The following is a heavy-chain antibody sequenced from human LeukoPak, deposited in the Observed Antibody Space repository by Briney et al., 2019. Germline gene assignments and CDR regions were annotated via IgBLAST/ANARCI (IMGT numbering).Heavy chain of an antibody. Sequence: PGGSLGLSCAASGFTFSSYAMSWVRQAPGKGLEWVSAISGSGGSTYYADSVKGRFTISRDNSKNTLYLQMNRLRAEDTAVYYCARVSGSYSLYYYMDVWGKGTTVTVSS. D-gene: IGHD1-26*01. CDR1: GFTFSSYA. V-gene: IGHV3-23*01. J-gene: IGHJ6*03. CDR3: ARVSGSYSLYYYMDV. CDR2: ISGSGGST.